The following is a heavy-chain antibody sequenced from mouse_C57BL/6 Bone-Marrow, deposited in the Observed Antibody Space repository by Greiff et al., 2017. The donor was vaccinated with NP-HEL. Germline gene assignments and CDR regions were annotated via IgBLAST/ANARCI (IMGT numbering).Heavy chain of an antibody. CDR1: GYTFTSYW. Sequence: QVQLQQPGAELVMPGASVKLSSKASGYTFTSYWMHWVKQRPGQGLEWIGEIDPSDSYTNYNQKFKGKSTLTVDKSSSTAYMQLSSLTSEDSAVYYCARTYDYDPGMDYWGQGTSVTVSS. CDR2: IDPSDSYT. V-gene: IGHV1-69*01. CDR3: ARTYDYDPGMDY. D-gene: IGHD2-4*01. J-gene: IGHJ4*01.